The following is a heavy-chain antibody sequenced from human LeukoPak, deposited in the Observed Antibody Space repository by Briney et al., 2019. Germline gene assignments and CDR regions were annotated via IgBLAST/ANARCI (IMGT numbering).Heavy chain of an antibody. J-gene: IGHJ4*02. V-gene: IGHV3-30*02. CDR2: IRFDGSNK. CDR1: GFTLNTYG. Sequence: GGSLRLSCAASGFTLNTYGMHWVRQAPRKGLEWVAFIRFDGSNKYYADSVKGRFTISRDNSKNTLYLQMKSLRPEDTAVHYCARGDGYCSSASCSGNWGQGTLVTVSS. CDR3: ARGDGYCSSASCSGN. D-gene: IGHD2-2*03.